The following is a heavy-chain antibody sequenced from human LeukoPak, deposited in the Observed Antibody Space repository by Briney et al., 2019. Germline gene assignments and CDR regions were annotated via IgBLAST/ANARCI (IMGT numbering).Heavy chain of an antibody. D-gene: IGHD4-17*01. CDR3: ATLNYGDYVWSYYYMDV. V-gene: IGHV3-30*02. J-gene: IGHJ6*03. CDR1: GFTFSSYG. Sequence: GGSLRLSCAAPGFTFSSYGMHWVRQAPGKGLEWVAFIRYDGSNKYYADSVKGRFTISRDNSKNTLYLQMNSLRAEDTAVYYCATLNYGDYVWSYYYMDVWGKGTTVTVSS. CDR2: IRYDGSNK.